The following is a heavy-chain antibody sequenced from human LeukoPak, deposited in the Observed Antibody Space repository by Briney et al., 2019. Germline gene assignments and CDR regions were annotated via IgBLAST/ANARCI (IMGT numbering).Heavy chain of an antibody. Sequence: GESLKISCKGSGYSFTSYWIGWVRQMPGKGLEWMGIIYPGDSDTRYSPSFQGQVTIAADKSISTAYLQWSSLKASDTAMYYCARATNYSYYGMDVWGQGTTVTVSS. J-gene: IGHJ6*02. CDR1: GYSFTSYW. CDR3: ARATNYSYYGMDV. D-gene: IGHD1-26*01. CDR2: IYPGDSDT. V-gene: IGHV5-51*01.